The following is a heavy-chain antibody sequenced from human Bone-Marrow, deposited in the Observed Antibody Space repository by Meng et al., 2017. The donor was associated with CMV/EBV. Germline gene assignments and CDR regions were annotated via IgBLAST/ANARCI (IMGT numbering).Heavy chain of an antibody. CDR1: GFTFSSHS. CDR2: ISSSSSYI. CDR3: ASAQVYYDFWSGYKSCMDV. V-gene: IGHV3-21*01. D-gene: IGHD3-3*01. Sequence: GESLKISCAASGFTFSSHSMNWVRQAPGKGLEWVSSISSSSSYIYYADSVKGRFTISRDNAKNSLYLQMNSLSAEDSAVYYCASAQVYYDFWSGYKSCMDVWGQGTTVTVPS. J-gene: IGHJ6*02.